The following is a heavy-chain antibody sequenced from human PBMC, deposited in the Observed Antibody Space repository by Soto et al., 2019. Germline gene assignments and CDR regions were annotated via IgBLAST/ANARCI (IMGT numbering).Heavy chain of an antibody. D-gene: IGHD3-10*01. V-gene: IGHV6-1*01. CDR2: TYYRSKWYN. J-gene: IGHJ6*03. CDR3: ARDRAWFGETHFYYYHYYMDV. CDR1: GDSVSSNSAA. Sequence: PSQTLSLTCAISGDSVSSNSAAWNWIRQSPSRGLEWLGRTYYRSKWYNDYAVSVKSRITINPDTSKNQFSLQLNSVTPEDTAVYYCARDRAWFGETHFYYYHYYMDVWGKGTTVTVPS.